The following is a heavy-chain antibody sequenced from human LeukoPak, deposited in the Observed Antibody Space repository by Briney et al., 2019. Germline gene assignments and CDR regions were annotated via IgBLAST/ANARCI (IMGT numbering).Heavy chain of an antibody. CDR1: GFTFSSYA. J-gene: IGHJ4*02. Sequence: GGSLRLSCAASGFTFSSYAMNWVRQAPGKGLEWVSDISGSGGSTYYADSVKGRFTISRDNSKNTLYLQMNSLRVEDTAVYYCAKQYDFWSGPDYWGQGTLVTVSS. CDR2: ISGSGGST. CDR3: AKQYDFWSGPDY. D-gene: IGHD3-3*01. V-gene: IGHV3-23*01.